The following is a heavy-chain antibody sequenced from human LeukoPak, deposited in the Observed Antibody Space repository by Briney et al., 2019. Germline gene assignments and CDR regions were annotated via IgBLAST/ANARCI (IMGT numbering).Heavy chain of an antibody. Sequence: ASVQVSCKASGYTFNNYAINWVRQARGQRLEWIGWIIVGSGATKCAQDFQERVTITRDLSTSTLYMELRSLTSEDTAVYYCAADLSNPRMGASYLDSWGQGTLVTVSS. V-gene: IGHV1-58*02. CDR1: GYTFNNYA. CDR3: AADLSNPRMGASYLDS. D-gene: IGHD3-16*01. CDR2: IIVGSGAT. J-gene: IGHJ4*02.